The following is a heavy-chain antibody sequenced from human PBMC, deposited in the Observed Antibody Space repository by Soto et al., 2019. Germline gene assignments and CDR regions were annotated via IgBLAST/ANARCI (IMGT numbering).Heavy chain of an antibody. CDR2: INPSGGST. V-gene: IGHV1-46*01. J-gene: IGHJ4*02. Sequence: QVQLVQSGAEVKKPGASVKVSCKASGYTFTSYYMHWVRQAPGQGLEWMGIINPSGGSTSYAQKFQGRVTMTRDTSTSTVYMELSSLRSEDTAVYYCAGDPHGDYEGYYFDYWGQGTLVTVSS. D-gene: IGHD4-17*01. CDR3: AGDPHGDYEGYYFDY. CDR1: GYTFTSYY.